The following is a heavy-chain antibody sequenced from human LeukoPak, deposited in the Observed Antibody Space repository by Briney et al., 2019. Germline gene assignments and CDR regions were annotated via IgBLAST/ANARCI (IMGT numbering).Heavy chain of an antibody. CDR2: IMQDGSEK. V-gene: IGHV3-7*01. D-gene: IGHD3-16*02. CDR1: GFSFSTYW. CDR3: ARVYRNYDYVWGSYRNPDSYYFDY. J-gene: IGHJ4*02. Sequence: GGSLRLSCVGSGFSFSTYWMSWVRQAPGKGLEWVANIMQDGSEKNYVDSVKGRFTISRDNAKNSLYLQMNSLRAEDTAVYYCARVYRNYDYVWGSYRNPDSYYFDYWGQGTLVTVSS.